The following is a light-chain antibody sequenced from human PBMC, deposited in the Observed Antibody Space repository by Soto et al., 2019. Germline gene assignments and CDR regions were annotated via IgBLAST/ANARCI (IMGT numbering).Light chain of an antibody. CDR3: QQDNSYPYT. CDR1: QSISSW. CDR2: DAS. Sequence: DLQMTQSPSTLSASVGDRVTITCRASQSISSWLAWYQQKPGKAPQLLTYDASSLEGGVPSRFSGSGSCTEFTPTTSTLQPDDFATDDCQQDNSYPYTFGQGTKLEIK. V-gene: IGKV1-5*01. J-gene: IGKJ2*01.